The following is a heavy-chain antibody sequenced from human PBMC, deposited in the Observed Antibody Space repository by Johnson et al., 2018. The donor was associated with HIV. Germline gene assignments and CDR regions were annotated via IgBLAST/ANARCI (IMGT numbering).Heavy chain of an antibody. Sequence: VQLVESGGGVVQPGRSLRLSCAASGFTFDDYAMHWVRQAPGKGLEWVSGISWNGGSTGYADSVKGRFTISRDNAKNSLYLQMNSLRAEDTALYYCARVKGYGIPNAFDIWGQGTMVTVSS. J-gene: IGHJ3*02. CDR3: ARVKGYGIPNAFDI. D-gene: IGHD5-18*01. CDR1: GFTFDDYA. CDR2: ISWNGGST. V-gene: IGHV3-9*01.